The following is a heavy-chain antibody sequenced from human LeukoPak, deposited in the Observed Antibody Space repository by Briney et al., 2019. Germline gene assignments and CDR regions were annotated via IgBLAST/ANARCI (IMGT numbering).Heavy chain of an antibody. CDR3: ARGSYMRELDY. J-gene: IGHJ4*02. CDR2: IYYSGST. V-gene: IGHV4-59*01. Sequence: SETLSLTCAVSGGSISSYYWSWIRQPPGKGLEWIGYIYYSGSTNYNPSLKSRVTISVDTSKNQFSLKLSSVTAADTAVYYCARGSYMRELDYWGQGTLVTVSS. D-gene: IGHD1-26*01. CDR1: GGSISSYY.